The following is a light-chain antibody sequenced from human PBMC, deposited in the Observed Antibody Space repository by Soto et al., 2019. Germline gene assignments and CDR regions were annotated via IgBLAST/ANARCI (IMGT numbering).Light chain of an antibody. CDR3: CSYAGSYSVL. J-gene: IGLJ2*01. V-gene: IGLV2-11*01. Sequence: QSALTQPRSVSGSPGQSVAISCTGSSGDVGAYNYVSWYRHHPDKAPKLIIYDVNKRPSGVPDRFSGSKSGNTASLTISGLQAEDEADYYCCSYAGSYSVLFGGGTKLTVL. CDR2: DVN. CDR1: SGDVGAYNY.